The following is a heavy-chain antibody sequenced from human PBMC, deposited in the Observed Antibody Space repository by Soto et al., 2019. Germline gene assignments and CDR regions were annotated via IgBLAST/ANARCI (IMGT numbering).Heavy chain of an antibody. CDR1: GFIFSSYA. V-gene: IGHV3-23*01. J-gene: IGHJ4*02. D-gene: IGHD6-13*01. CDR3: AKAPSRSGWPFDY. CDR2: ISDSGGST. Sequence: EVQLLESGGGLVQPGGSLRLSCAASGFIFSSYAMSWVRQAPGKGPEWVSAISDSGGSTYYADSVKGRFTISRDNSKNTLYLQLNSLRAEDAAVYYWAKAPSRSGWPFDYWGQGTLVTVSS.